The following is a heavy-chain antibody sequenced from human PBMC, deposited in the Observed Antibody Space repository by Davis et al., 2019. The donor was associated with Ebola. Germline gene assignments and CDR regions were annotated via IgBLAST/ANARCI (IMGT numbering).Heavy chain of an antibody. CDR2: INPITGGT. CDR1: GYRFTSYY. Sequence: ASVKVSCKASGYRFTSYYMHWVRQAPGQGLEWMGNINPITGGTSYAQNFQVRVNMTRDTSTSTVYMELSSLRSEDTAVYYCAREGGRYYDSSGYVFDIWGQGTMVKVSS. V-gene: IGHV1-46*01. CDR3: AREGGRYYDSSGYVFDI. J-gene: IGHJ3*02. D-gene: IGHD3-22*01.